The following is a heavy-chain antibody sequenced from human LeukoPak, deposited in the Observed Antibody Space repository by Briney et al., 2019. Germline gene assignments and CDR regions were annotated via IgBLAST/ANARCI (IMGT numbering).Heavy chain of an antibody. Sequence: PSETLSLTCTVSGGSISSYYWSWIRQPPGKGLEWIGYIYYTGSSNSNPSLKSRVTISVDTSKNQFSLKLSSVTAADTAVYYCARQTYSGSYYYFDYWGQGTLVTVSS. D-gene: IGHD1-26*01. CDR1: GGSISSYY. CDR3: ARQTYSGSYYYFDY. J-gene: IGHJ4*02. V-gene: IGHV4-59*08. CDR2: IYYTGSS.